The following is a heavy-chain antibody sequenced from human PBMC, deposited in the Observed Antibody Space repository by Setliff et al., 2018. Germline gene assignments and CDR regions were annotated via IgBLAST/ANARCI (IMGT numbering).Heavy chain of an antibody. D-gene: IGHD4-17*01. CDR2: IHTSGST. J-gene: IGHJ5*02. Sequence: SETLSLTCAVSGGSLTSGSYYRTWIRQPAGKALEWIGRIHTSGSTNYSPSLKSRLTISVDTSKNQLSLRLTSVTAADTAVYYCARSNSTRYNSFDPWGQGTRVTVSS. V-gene: IGHV4-61*02. CDR3: ARSNSTRYNSFDP. CDR1: GGSLTSGSYY.